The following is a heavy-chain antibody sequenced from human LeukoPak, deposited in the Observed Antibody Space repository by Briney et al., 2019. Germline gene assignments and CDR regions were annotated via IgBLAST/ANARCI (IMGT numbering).Heavy chain of an antibody. D-gene: IGHD3-22*01. V-gene: IGHV5-51*01. CDR1: GYSFTSYW. CDR3: ARQYYYDSSGYYDGFGY. Sequence: GESLKISCKGSGYSFTSYWIGWVRQMPGKGLEWMGIIYPGDSDTRYSPSFQGQVTISADKSISTAYLQWSSLRAPDTAMYYCARQYYYDSSGYYDGFGYWGQGTLVTVSS. J-gene: IGHJ4*02. CDR2: IYPGDSDT.